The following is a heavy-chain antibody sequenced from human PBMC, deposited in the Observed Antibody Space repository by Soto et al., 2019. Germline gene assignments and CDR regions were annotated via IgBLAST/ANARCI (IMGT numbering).Heavy chain of an antibody. Sequence: EVQLVETGGGLIQPGGSLRLSCAASGFLVSSNYMTWVRQVPGKGLEWVSVIHPDGSTYYADSVKGRFTISRDTAKNTVYLQMNRLRAEDTAVYFCARDSLDFGSGYFSGMDVWGQGTMVSVSS. CDR3: ARDSLDFGSGYFSGMDV. J-gene: IGHJ6*02. V-gene: IGHV3-53*02. D-gene: IGHD3-3*01. CDR2: IHPDGST. CDR1: GFLVSSNY.